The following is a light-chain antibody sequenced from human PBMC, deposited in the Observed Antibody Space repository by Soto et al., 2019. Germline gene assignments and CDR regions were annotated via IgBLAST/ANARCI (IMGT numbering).Light chain of an antibody. Sequence: QITQSPSSLSGPVRHTVTTTCHSSQDIRNYLNWYQQKPGKAPKFLIYDASNLERGVPSRLSGSGSGTDFTFTISSLQTEDIGTYYCQQYDNLAFTFGKGTRLEIK. J-gene: IGKJ5*01. CDR3: QQYDNLAFT. V-gene: IGKV1-33*01. CDR2: DAS. CDR1: QDIRNY.